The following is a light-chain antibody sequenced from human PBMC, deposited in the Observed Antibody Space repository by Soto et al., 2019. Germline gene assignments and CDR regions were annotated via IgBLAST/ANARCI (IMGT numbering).Light chain of an antibody. Sequence: IMMSQFPVVLSVSPGERATLSCRSSQSVGTNLAWYQQKPGQAPRLLIYGASTRAAGIPVRFSGSGSGTEFTLTISSLQSEDFEVYSCQQYNNWPGTFGQGTTVDIK. V-gene: IGKV3-15*01. CDR3: QQYNNWPGT. CDR1: QSVGTN. CDR2: GAS. J-gene: IGKJ1*01.